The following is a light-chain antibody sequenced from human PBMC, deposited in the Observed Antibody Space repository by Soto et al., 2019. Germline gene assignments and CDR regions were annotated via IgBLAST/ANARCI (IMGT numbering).Light chain of an antibody. J-gene: IGLJ2*01. Sequence: QLVLTQPPSASGTPGQWVTISCSGSRSNIGTNTVNWYQHLPGTAPQLLIYSDNQRPSGVPDRFSGSKSGTSASLAISGLQSEDEADYYSAAWDDSLNGLVVFGGGTKLTVL. CDR1: RSNIGTNT. CDR2: SDN. CDR3: AAWDDSLNGLVV. V-gene: IGLV1-44*01.